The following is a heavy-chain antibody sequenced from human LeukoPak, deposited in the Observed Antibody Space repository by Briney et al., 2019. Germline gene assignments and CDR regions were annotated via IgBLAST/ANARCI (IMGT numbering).Heavy chain of an antibody. CDR1: GFTFSSYG. D-gene: IGHD5-12*01. CDR2: ISQDVCHK. CDR3: ARVGYNGWNFEN. V-gene: IGHV3-7*01. J-gene: IGHJ4*02. Sequence: GGSLRLSCAASGFTFSSYGMHWVRQAPGKGLQSVAYISQDVCHKYYVDSVKGRFTISRDNAKNSLHLEMNSLRAGDTALYYCARVGYNGWNFENWGQGTLVTVSS.